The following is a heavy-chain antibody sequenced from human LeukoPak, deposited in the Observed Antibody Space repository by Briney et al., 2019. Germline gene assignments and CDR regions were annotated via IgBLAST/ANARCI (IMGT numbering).Heavy chain of an antibody. D-gene: IGHD3-3*01. CDR2: IYYSGST. CDR3: ARGVERIFGVVNWFDP. J-gene: IGHJ5*02. V-gene: IGHV4-30-4*01. CDR1: GGSIGSDDYY. Sequence: PSETLSLTCTVSGGSIGSDDYYWSWIRQPPGKGLEWIGRIYYSGSTYYNPSLKSRVTISVDTSKNQFSLKLNSVTAADTAVYYCARGVERIFGVVNWFDPWGQGTPVTVSS.